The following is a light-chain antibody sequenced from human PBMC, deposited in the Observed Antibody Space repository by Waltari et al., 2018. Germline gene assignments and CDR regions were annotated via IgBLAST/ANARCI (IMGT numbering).Light chain of an antibody. CDR2: DVN. J-gene: IGLJ2*01. V-gene: IGLV2-8*01. Sequence: QSALTQPPSASGSPGQSVTISCTGTNSDVGTYNYVSWFQQHPGRAPNLLIYDVNKRPSGVPDRFSGSKSDNRASLTVSGLQADDEAVYHCSSYAGSNTLVFGGGTKLTVL. CDR1: NSDVGTYNY. CDR3: SSYAGSNTLV.